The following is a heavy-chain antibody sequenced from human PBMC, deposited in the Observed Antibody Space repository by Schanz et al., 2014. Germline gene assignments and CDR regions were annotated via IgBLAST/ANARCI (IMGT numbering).Heavy chain of an antibody. CDR3: AKDRWRATVMVDAFDI. CDR2: IGGSGGST. D-gene: IGHD4-4*01. CDR1: GFTFSSYL. J-gene: IGHJ3*02. Sequence: EVQLVESGGGLVQPGGSLTLSCAASGFTFSSYLMSWVRQAPGKGLEWVSGIGGSGGSTDYADSVKGRFTISRDNSKNTVHLQMKSLRAEDTAVYFCAKDRWRATVMVDAFDIWGQGTKVTVSS. V-gene: IGHV3-23*04.